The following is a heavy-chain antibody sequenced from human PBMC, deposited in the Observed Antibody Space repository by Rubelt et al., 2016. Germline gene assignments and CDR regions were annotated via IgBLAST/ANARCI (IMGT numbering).Heavy chain of an antibody. CDR3: AREVTAVAASEFDY. Sequence: EVQLVESGGGLVKPGGSLRLSCAASGFTFSSYSMNWVRQAPGKGMECVSSISSSRSYIYYADSVNGRLPISRDKAKNAPYLQRNGLGAEDTAGYYCAREVTAVAASEFDYWGQGTLVTVSS. V-gene: IGHV3-21*01. D-gene: IGHD6-19*01. CDR1: GFTFSSYS. CDR2: ISSSRSYI. J-gene: IGHJ4*02.